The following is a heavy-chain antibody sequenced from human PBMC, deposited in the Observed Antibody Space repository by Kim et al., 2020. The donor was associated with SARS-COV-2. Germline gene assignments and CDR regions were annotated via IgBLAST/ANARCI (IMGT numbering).Heavy chain of an antibody. D-gene: IGHD2-21*02. CDR3: ARDSHPPYCGGDCSPRTGFDY. V-gene: IGHV1-46*01. CDR2: INPSGGST. Sequence: ASVKVSCKASGYTFTSYYMHWVRQAPGQGLEWMGIINPSGGSTSYAQKFQGRVTMTRDTSTSTVYMELSSLRSEDTAVYYCARDSHPPYCGGDCSPRTGFDYWGQGTLVTVSS. J-gene: IGHJ4*02. CDR1: GYTFTSYY.